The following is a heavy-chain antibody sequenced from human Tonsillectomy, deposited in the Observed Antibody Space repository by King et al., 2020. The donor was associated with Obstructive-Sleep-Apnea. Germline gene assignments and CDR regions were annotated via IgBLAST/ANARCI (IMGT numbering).Heavy chain of an antibody. J-gene: IGHJ4*02. Sequence: VQLVESGGGVVQPGRSLRLSCAASGFTFSRYGMHWVRQAPGKGLEWGAIIWFDGSNKYYADSVKGRFTISRDSSKNTLYLQLNSPRAEDTAVYYCARATLGSSGSIDYWGQGTLVTVSS. V-gene: IGHV3-33*01. CDR3: ARATLGSSGSIDY. CDR2: IWFDGSNK. D-gene: IGHD6-19*01. CDR1: GFTFSRYG.